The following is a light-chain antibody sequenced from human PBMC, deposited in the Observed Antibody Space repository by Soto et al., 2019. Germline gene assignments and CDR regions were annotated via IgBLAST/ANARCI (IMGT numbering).Light chain of an antibody. CDR3: QQYNTYSWT. Sequence: DIPITQSPSFLSASVGDKVTIPCRATESVSKWLAWYQEKPGNPPRPLIYDASTLESGVPSRFSGSGSGTEFTLTISSLQADDFAIYFCQQYNTYSWTFGQGTKVDIK. CDR1: ESVSKW. J-gene: IGKJ1*01. V-gene: IGKV1-5*01. CDR2: DAS.